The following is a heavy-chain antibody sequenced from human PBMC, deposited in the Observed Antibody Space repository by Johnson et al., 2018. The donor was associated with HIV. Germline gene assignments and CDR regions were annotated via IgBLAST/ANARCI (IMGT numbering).Heavy chain of an antibody. CDR3: ARGGVVTAIPHAFDI. CDR2: IASDGDNK. D-gene: IGHD2-21*02. V-gene: IGHV3-30*03. Sequence: QVQLVESGGGVARPGGSLRLSCATSGFTFDDYGMSWVRQVPGKGLAWVALIASDGDNKYYVGSVKGRFPISRDNDKNSLYLQMNSLRAEDTAVYYCARGGVVTAIPHAFDIWGQGTMVTVSS. CDR1: GFTFDDYG. J-gene: IGHJ3*02.